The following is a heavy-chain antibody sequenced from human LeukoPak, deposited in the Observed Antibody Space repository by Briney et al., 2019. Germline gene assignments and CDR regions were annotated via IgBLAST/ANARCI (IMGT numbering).Heavy chain of an antibody. CDR2: ISSSSSYI. J-gene: IGHJ4*02. CDR1: GFTFSSYS. D-gene: IGHD2-2*01. V-gene: IGHV3-21*01. CDR3: AREGCSSTSCYLFDY. Sequence: PGGSLRLSCAASGFTFSSYSMNWVRQAPGKGLEWVSSISSSSSYIYYADSVKGRFTISRDNAKNSLYLQMNSLRAEDTAVYYCAREGCSSTSCYLFDYWGQGTLVTVSS.